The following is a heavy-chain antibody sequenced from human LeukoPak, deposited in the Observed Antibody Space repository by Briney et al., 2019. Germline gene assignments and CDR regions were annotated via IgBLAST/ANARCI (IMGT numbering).Heavy chain of an antibody. CDR2: INYAGHT. J-gene: IGHJ4*02. CDR1: GGSISNDY. CDR3: ARGLMMAVAGRGEFHY. D-gene: IGHD6-13*01. V-gene: IGHV4-59*01. Sequence: KPSETLSLTCTVSGGSISNDYWSWIRQPPGKGLEYIGFINYAGHTNYNPSLKSRVTISVDTSKNQFSLKLSSVTAADTAVYYCARGLMMAVAGRGEFHYWGQGTLVTVSS.